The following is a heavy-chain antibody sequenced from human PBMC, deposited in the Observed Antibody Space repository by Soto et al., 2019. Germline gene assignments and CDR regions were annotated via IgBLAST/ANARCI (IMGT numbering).Heavy chain of an antibody. CDR3: ARAYYGDYPYFDY. D-gene: IGHD4-17*01. J-gene: IGHJ4*02. V-gene: IGHV4-59*01. Sequence: SETLSLTCAVSGGSFSSYYWSWIRQPPGEGLEWIGSIYYSGSTNYNPSLKSRVTISIDTSKNQFSLKLSSVTAADTAVYFCARAYYGDYPYFDYWGQGTLVTVS. CDR1: GGSFSSYY. CDR2: IYYSGST.